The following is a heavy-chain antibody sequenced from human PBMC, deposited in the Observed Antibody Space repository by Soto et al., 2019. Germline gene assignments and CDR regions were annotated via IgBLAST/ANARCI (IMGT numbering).Heavy chain of an antibody. CDR1: GGSFSGYY. Sequence: QVQLQQWGAGLLKPSETLSLTCAVYGGSFSGYYWSWIRQPPGKGLEWIGEINHSGSTNYNPSLKRRVTISVDTSKNQSSLKLSSVTAADTAVYYCARGRRRNESAAGTLDYWGQGTLVTVSS. V-gene: IGHV4-34*01. D-gene: IGHD6-13*01. CDR2: INHSGST. CDR3: ARGRRRNESAAGTLDY. J-gene: IGHJ4*02.